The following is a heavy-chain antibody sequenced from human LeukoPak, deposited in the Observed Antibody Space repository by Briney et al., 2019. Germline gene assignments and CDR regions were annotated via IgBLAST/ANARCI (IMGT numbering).Heavy chain of an antibody. CDR3: ARTVPAAHYNDY. CDR2: INAGSGNT. V-gene: IGHV1-3*01. D-gene: IGHD2-2*01. J-gene: IGHJ4*02. CDR1: GYTFTSYA. Sequence: ASVKVSCKASGYTFTSYAMHWVRQAPGQRLGWMGWINAGSGNTNYSRKFQGRVTITRDTSANTAYMELSSLRSEDTAVYYCARTVPAAHYNDYWGQGTLVTVSS.